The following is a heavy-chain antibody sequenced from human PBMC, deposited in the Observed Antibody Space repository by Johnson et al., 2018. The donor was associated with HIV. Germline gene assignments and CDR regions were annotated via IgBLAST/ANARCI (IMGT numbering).Heavy chain of an antibody. CDR2: ISGSDGAI. CDR1: GFTVSTNS. V-gene: IGHV3-48*01. J-gene: IGHJ3*02. D-gene: IGHD6-6*01. Sequence: MQLVESGGGLVQPGGSLRLSCAASGFTVSTNSMSWVRQAPGKGLEWVSYISGSDGAIWYADSVKGRFTISRDNSKNTLYLQMNSLRPEDTAVYYCAKGLSLSGRGLSREYSSSSYAFDIWGQGTMVTVSS. CDR3: AKGLSLSGRGLSREYSSSSYAFDI.